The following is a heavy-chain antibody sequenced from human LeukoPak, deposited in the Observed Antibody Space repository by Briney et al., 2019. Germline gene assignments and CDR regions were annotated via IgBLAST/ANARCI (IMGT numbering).Heavy chain of an antibody. CDR1: GYSFTTYW. J-gene: IGHJ6*03. V-gene: IGHV5-51*01. D-gene: IGHD1-26*01. CDR2: IYPDDSNA. Sequence: GESLKISCKGSGYSFTTYWIGWVRQMPGKGLEWMGIIYPDDSNARYSPSFQGQVTISADNSISTAYLQWSSLKASDTAMYYCARVGFPPSAGADYYYYYMDVWGKGTTVTVSS. CDR3: ARVGFPPSAGADYYYYYMDV.